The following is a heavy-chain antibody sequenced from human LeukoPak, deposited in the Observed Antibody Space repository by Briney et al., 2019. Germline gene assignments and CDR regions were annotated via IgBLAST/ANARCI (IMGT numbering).Heavy chain of an antibody. CDR2: ISSSSSYI. D-gene: IGHD5-12*01. J-gene: IGHJ6*02. Sequence: GGSLRLSCTASGFTFGDYAMSWIRQAPGKGLEWVSSISSSSSYIYYADSVKGRFTISRDNAKNSLYLQMNSLRAEDTAVYYCARYGVVATRYYYYGMDVWGQGTTVTVSS. V-gene: IGHV3-21*01. CDR3: ARYGVVATRYYYYGMDV. CDR1: GFTFGDYA.